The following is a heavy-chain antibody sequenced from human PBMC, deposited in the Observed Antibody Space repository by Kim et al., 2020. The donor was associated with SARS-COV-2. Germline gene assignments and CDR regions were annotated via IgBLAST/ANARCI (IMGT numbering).Heavy chain of an antibody. J-gene: IGHJ5*02. V-gene: IGHV1-18*01. Sequence: ASVKVSCKASGYTFTSYGISWVRQAPGQGLEWMGWISAYNGNTNYAQKLQGRVTMTTDTSTSTAYMELRSLRSDDTAVYYCARDEEGEQWLGHPFFGARGTNWFDPWGQGTLVTVSS. CDR3: ARDEEGEQWLGHPFFGARGTNWFDP. CDR1: GYTFTSYG. D-gene: IGHD6-19*01. CDR2: ISAYNGNT.